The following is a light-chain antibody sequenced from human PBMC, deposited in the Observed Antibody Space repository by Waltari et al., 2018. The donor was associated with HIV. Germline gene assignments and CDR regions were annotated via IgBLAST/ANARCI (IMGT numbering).Light chain of an antibody. CDR3: QAWDNGTAV. Sequence: SYDLTQPPSVSVSPGHTASITCSGDKLGNKFVSWYQQKPGQSPMMVIYHDSERPAGIPVRFSGSNSGNTATLTISGTQPMDEADYYCQAWDNGTAVFGGGTKLTVL. V-gene: IGLV3-1*01. CDR1: KLGNKF. CDR2: HDS. J-gene: IGLJ2*01.